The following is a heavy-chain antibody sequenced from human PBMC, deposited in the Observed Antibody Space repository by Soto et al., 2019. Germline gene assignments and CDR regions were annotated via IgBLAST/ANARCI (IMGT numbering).Heavy chain of an antibody. D-gene: IGHD3-22*01. V-gene: IGHV3-23*01. CDR2: IIAWGQTI. CDR3: VPRLNPRVPDH. Sequence: PGGSLRLSCEVSGFCLRTYDASWVRQAPGKGLEWLAVIIAWGQTIYSAESARGRFTISRDDAKNTLHLQIDSLTVEDTAVYYCVPRLNPRVPDHWGQGTLVTVSS. J-gene: IGHJ4*02. CDR1: GFCLRTYD.